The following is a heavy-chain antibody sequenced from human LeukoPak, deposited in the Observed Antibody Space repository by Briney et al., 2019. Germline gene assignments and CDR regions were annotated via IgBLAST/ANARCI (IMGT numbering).Heavy chain of an antibody. V-gene: IGHV1-18*01. J-gene: IGHJ5*02. CDR2: ISAYNGNT. CDR3: ARAFFSDTVTSEFGWFDP. Sequence: ASVKVSCKASGYTFTSYGISWVRQAPGQGLEWMGWISAYNGNTNYAQKLQGRVTMTTDTSTSTAYMDLRSLRSDDTAVYYCARAFFSDTVTSEFGWFDPWGQGTLVTVSS. D-gene: IGHD4-17*01. CDR1: GYTFTSYG.